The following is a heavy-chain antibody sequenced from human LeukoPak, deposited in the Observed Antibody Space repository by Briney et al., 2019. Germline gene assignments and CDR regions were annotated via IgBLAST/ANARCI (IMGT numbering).Heavy chain of an antibody. J-gene: IGHJ4*02. Sequence: SETLSLTCTVSGYSISSGYYWGWVRPPPGKGLEWIGSIYHSGSTYYNPSLKSRVTISVDTSKNQFSLKLSSVTAADTAVYYCARGGYSYGYIGLDYWGQGTLVTVSS. D-gene: IGHD5-18*01. CDR3: ARGGYSYGYIGLDY. V-gene: IGHV4-38-2*02. CDR2: IYHSGST. CDR1: GYSISSGYY.